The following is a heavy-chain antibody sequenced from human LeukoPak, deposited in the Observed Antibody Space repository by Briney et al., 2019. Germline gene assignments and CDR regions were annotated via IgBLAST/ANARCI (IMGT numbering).Heavy chain of an antibody. J-gene: IGHJ5*02. CDR3: ARDLGYCSSTSCLRNWFDP. V-gene: IGHV1-18*01. D-gene: IGHD2-2*01. CDR2: FCGYNGNT. CDR1: GYTFTSSG. Sequence: ASVKVSCKASGYTFTSSGISWVRQAPGHGLEWLRWFCGYNGNTNYAQKLQGRVTMTTDTSTSTVYMELRSLRSDDTAVYYCARDLGYCSSTSCLRNWFDPWGQGTLVTVSS.